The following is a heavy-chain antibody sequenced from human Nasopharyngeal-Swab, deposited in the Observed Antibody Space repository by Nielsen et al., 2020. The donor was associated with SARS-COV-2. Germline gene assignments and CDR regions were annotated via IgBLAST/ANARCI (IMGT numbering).Heavy chain of an antibody. J-gene: IGHJ6*03. Sequence: VRQAPGKGLVWVSRINSDGSTISYADSMKGRFTISRDNAKNTLYLQMNSLRAEDTAVYYCARDGPTVTRPIHNYMDVWGKGTTVTVSS. V-gene: IGHV3-74*01. CDR2: INSDGSTI. D-gene: IGHD4-11*01. CDR3: ARDGPTVTRPIHNYMDV.